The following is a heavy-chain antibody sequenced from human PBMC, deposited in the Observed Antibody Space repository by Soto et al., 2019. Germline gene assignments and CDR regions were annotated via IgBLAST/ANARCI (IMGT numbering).Heavy chain of an antibody. J-gene: IGHJ4*02. CDR1: GGTFSSYA. CDR2: IIPIFGTA. Sequence: QVQLVQSGAEVKKPGSSVKVSCKASGGTFSSYAISWVRQAPGQGLEWMGGIIPIFGTANYAQKFQGRVTITADESTSTAYMERSSRRSEATAVYYCARHTRGYSYGSEEDEIDYWGQGALVTVSS. CDR3: ARHTRGYSYGSEEDEIDY. V-gene: IGHV1-69*12. D-gene: IGHD5-18*01.